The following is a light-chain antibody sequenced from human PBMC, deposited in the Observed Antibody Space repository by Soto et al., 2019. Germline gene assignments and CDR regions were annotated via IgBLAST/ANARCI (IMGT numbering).Light chain of an antibody. V-gene: IGLV2-14*01. CDR3: SSYTDTNTRACV. J-gene: IGLJ1*01. CDR1: SGDIGSYNR. CDR2: EVT. Sequence: QSVLTQPASVSGSPGQSITISCTGTSGDIGSYNRVSWYQQHPGKAPKLIIYEVTDRPSGVSNRFSGCKSGNTASLTISGLQAEDEAEYYCSSYTDTNTRACVFGTGTKVTVL.